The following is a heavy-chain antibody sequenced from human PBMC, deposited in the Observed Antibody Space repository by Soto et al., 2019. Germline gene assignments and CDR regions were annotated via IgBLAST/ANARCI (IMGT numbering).Heavy chain of an antibody. V-gene: IGHV3-7*01. D-gene: IGHD1-26*01. CDR3: VRLGVPEIGTHNWFDP. CDR1: GLTIGNFW. Sequence: PGGSLRLSCAASGLTIGNFWMSWVRQAPGKGLEWVANIRRDGSEIYDVESVKGRFIVSRDNAKNSLFLQMNSLKAEDTAMYYCVRLGVPEIGTHNWFDPWGQGTLVTVSS. J-gene: IGHJ5*02. CDR2: IRRDGSEI.